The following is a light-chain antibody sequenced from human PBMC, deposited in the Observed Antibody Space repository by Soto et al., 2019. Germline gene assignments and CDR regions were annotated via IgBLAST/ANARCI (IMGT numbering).Light chain of an antibody. CDR3: ISSTNNNAPYVI. Sequence: QSALTQPASVSGSPGQSITISCTGTSSDIGGDDFVSWYQQHPGTAPKLVIHEVSNRPTGVSNRFSGSKSGNTASLTISGLQAEDEGDYFCISSTNNNAPYVIFGGGTKLTVL. J-gene: IGLJ2*01. CDR2: EVS. CDR1: SSDIGGDDF. V-gene: IGLV2-14*03.